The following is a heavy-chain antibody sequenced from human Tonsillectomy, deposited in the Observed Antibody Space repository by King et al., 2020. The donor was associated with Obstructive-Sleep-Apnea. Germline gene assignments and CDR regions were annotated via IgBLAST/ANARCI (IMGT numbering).Heavy chain of an antibody. J-gene: IGHJ4*02. CDR3: ARDWEGGSHYDYFGY. Sequence: QLVQSGGGVVQPGRSLRLSCTASGFTFSSYAMHWVRQAPGKGLEWVALLSYHGGSEFYSDSVKGRFTISRDNSKNTLYLQMNSLRADDTAMYYCARDWEGGSHYDYFGYWGQGTLVTVSS. CDR2: LSYHGGSE. D-gene: IGHD1-26*01. V-gene: IGHV3-30-3*01. CDR1: GFTFSSYA.